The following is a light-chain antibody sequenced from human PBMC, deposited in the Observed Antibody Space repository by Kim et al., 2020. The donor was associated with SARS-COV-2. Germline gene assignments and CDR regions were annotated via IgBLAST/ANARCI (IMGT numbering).Light chain of an antibody. V-gene: IGLV3-21*04. CDR1: NILTCS. Sequence: APGKTASNTCGGNNILTCSVHGYQQKPCQAPVLVIYFESDRPSGIPKRFTGSISGNTGTLTISRVEAGDEADYYCQMWDTGSTHVLYGGGTKLTVL. CDR3: QMWDTGSTHVL. J-gene: IGLJ2*01. CDR2: FES.